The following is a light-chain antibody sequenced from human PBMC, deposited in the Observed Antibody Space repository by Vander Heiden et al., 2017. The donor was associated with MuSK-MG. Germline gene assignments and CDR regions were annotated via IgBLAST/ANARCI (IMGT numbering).Light chain of an antibody. Sequence: QSALPQPASVSGSPGQSITISCTGTSSDVGGYNYVSWYQQHPGKAPKLMIYDVSNRPSGVSNRFSGSKSGNTASLTISGLQAEDEADYYSSSYTSSSTYVFGTGTKLTVL. V-gene: IGLV2-14*01. CDR3: SSYTSSSTYV. J-gene: IGLJ1*01. CDR2: DVS. CDR1: SSDVGGYNY.